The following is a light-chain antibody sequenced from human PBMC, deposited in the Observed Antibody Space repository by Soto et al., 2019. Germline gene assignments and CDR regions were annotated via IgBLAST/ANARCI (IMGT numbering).Light chain of an antibody. CDR2: DNN. V-gene: IGLV1-51*01. Sequence: QSALTQPPSVSAAPGQKVTISCSGSSSNIGNNYVSWYQQLPGTAPKLLIYDNNKRPSGIPDRFSGSKSGTSATLGITGLQTGDEADYYCGTWDSSLSAGFFGTGTKVTVL. J-gene: IGLJ1*01. CDR3: GTWDSSLSAGF. CDR1: SSNIGNNY.